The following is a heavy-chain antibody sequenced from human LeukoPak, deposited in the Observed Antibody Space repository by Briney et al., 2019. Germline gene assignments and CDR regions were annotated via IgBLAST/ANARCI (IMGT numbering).Heavy chain of an antibody. CDR2: IYSGGST. J-gene: IGHJ3*02. CDR3: ARGAAKPDYDSSGPGFDI. CDR1: GFTVSSNY. Sequence: GGSLRLSCAASGFTVSSNYMSWVRQAPGKGLEWVSVIYSGGSTYYADSVKGRFTISRDNSKNTLYLQMNSLRAEDTAVYYCARGAAKPDYDSSGPGFDIWGQGTMVTVSS. V-gene: IGHV3-66*01. D-gene: IGHD3-22*01.